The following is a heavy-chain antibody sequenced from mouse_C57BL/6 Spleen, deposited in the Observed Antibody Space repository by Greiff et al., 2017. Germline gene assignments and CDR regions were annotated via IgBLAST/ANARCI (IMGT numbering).Heavy chain of an antibody. CDR1: GFTFSDYG. J-gene: IGHJ1*03. V-gene: IGHV5-15*01. Sequence: EVHLVESGGGLVQPGGSLKLSCAASGFTFSDYGMAWVRQAPRKGPEWVAFISNLAYSIYYADTVTGRFTLSRENAKNILYLEMSSLRSEDTAMYYCARHPPDYYGACDVWGTGTTVTVSS. D-gene: IGHD1-1*01. CDR3: ARHPPDYYGACDV. CDR2: ISNLAYSI.